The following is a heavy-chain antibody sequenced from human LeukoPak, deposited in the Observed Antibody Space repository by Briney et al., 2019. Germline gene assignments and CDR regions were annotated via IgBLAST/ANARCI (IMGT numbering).Heavy chain of an antibody. CDR3: AKDNHYYDSSSYYYYFDY. D-gene: IGHD3-22*01. V-gene: IGHV3-30-3*01. Sequence: GGSLRLSCVASGLNYAMHWVRQAPGKGPEWVAVVTYDGNRQYYADSVKGRVTISRDNSKNTVYLQMNSLRAEDTAVYYCAKDNHYYDSSSYYYYFDYWGQGTLVTVSS. CDR2: VTYDGNRQ. CDR1: GLNYA. J-gene: IGHJ4*02.